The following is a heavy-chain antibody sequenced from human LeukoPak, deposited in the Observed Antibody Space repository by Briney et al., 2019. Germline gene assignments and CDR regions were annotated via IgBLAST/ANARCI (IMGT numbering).Heavy chain of an antibody. V-gene: IGHV6-1*01. Sequence: SQTHSLTCAISGDSVSSNSAAWNWIRQSPSRGLEWLGRTNYRSKWYNDYAVSVKSRITINPDTSKNQVSLQLNSVTPEDTAVYYCARGGQWLVVNNWFDPWGQGTLVTVSS. CDR1: GDSVSSNSAA. D-gene: IGHD6-19*01. J-gene: IGHJ5*02. CDR2: TNYRSKWYN. CDR3: ARGGQWLVVNNWFDP.